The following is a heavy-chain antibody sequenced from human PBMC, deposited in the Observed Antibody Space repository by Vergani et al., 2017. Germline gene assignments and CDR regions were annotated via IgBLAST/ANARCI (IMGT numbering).Heavy chain of an antibody. D-gene: IGHD3-22*01. Sequence: QVRLQESGPGLVKPPETLSLTCGVSDGSITSGYWWSWVRQAPGKGLEWSDEIYHTVVTNYNPSLGSRVAISIDQSKNQFYLTLTSVTAADTAVYYCARDEDYYDDDGYLPHNKFDPRGQGTLVIVSS. CDR2: IYHTVVT. J-gene: IGHJ5*02. CDR1: DGSITSGYW. V-gene: IGHV4/OR15-8*02. CDR3: ARDEDYYDDDGYLPHNKFDP.